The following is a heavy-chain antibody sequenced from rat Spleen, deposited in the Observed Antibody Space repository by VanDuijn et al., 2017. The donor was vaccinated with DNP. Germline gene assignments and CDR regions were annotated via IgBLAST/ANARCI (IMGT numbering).Heavy chain of an antibody. Sequence: EVKLVESGGGLVQPGKSLKLSCAASGFTFNDNWMGWVRQAPGKGLEWIGEINKESGTIIYSPSLKDKFTISRDNAHNTLYLQRNKLGSEDTAIYHCAKGPNYGGYSDFFDYWGQGVMVTVSS. J-gene: IGHJ2*01. D-gene: IGHD1-11*01. CDR1: GFTFNDNW. CDR2: INKESGTI. V-gene: IGHV4-2*01. CDR3: AKGPNYGGYSDFFDY.